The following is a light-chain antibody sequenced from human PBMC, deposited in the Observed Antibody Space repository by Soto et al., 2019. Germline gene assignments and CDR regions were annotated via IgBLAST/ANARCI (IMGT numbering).Light chain of an antibody. CDR3: QQSYSTPPWT. CDR2: ATS. Sequence: DIQMTQSPSSLSASVGDRVTITGRASQSISTYLICYQQQPGKAPKLLIYATSSLQSGVPSRFSGSGSGTDFTLTLSSLQPEDCATYYCQQSYSTPPWTFGQGTKVEIK. CDR1: QSISTY. V-gene: IGKV1-39*01. J-gene: IGKJ1*01.